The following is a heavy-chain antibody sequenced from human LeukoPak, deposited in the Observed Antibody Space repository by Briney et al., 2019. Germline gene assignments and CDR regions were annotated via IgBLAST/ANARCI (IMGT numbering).Heavy chain of an antibody. CDR3: ARGYCSSTSCQYYFDY. D-gene: IGHD2-2*01. CDR1: GYTFTDYD. J-gene: IGHJ4*02. Sequence: GASVTVSCKASGYTFTDYDLHWVGRAPGQSIEWMGWINAGNGDTKYSQKFQDRVTITRDTSASTAYMELSSLRSEDTAVYHCARGYCSSTSCQYYFDYWGQGTLVTVSS. V-gene: IGHV1-3*01. CDR2: INAGNGDT.